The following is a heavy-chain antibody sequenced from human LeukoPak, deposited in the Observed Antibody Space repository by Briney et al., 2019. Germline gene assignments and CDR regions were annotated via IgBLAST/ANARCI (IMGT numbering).Heavy chain of an antibody. CDR2: IIPALDRA. D-gene: IGHD3/OR15-3a*01. CDR3: ARRTDAVDDAFDI. J-gene: IGHJ3*02. CDR1: GDNFNNYA. V-gene: IGHV1-69*04. Sequence: SVKVSCKASGDNFNNYAVNWVRQAPGQGLQWMGRIIPALDRANYAHNFQGSLTITADKSTKTAYMELSSLQSEDTGLYFCARRTDAVDDAFDIWGQGTMLIVSS.